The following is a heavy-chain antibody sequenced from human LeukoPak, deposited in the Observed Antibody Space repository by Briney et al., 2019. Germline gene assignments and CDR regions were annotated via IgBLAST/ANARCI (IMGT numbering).Heavy chain of an antibody. Sequence: SQTLSLTCAISGDSVSSNSAAWNWIRRSPSRGLEWLGRTYYTSKWKNEYAEAVKSRITIGPDASKNQFSLQINSVTPEDTAVYYCARGFFAGGWAYWGQGTLVTVSS. CDR3: ARGFFAGGWAY. J-gene: IGHJ4*02. V-gene: IGHV6-1*01. D-gene: IGHD6-19*01. CDR1: GDSVSSNSAA. CDR2: TYYTSKWKN.